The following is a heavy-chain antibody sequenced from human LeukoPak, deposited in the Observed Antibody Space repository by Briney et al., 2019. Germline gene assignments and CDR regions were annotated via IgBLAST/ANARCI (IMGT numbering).Heavy chain of an antibody. V-gene: IGHV3-30*04. CDR3: ARSNHDAFDI. Sequence: GSLRLSCAASGFTFSSYAMHWVRQAPGKGLEWVAVISYDGSNKYYADSVKGRFTISRDNSKNTLYLQMNSLRAEDTAVYYCARSNHDAFDIWGQGTMVTVSS. CDR1: GFTFSSYA. D-gene: IGHD1-14*01. CDR2: ISYDGSNK. J-gene: IGHJ3*02.